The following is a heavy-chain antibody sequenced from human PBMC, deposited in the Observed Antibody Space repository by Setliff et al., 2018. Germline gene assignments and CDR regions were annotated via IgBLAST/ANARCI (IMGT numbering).Heavy chain of an antibody. J-gene: IGHJ6*03. D-gene: IGHD1-26*01. V-gene: IGHV4-4*08. CDR3: ARAPPNRYSGSYEYFYMDV. Sequence: TLSLTCTVSGGSISSYYWSWIRQPPGKGLEWIGYIYASGSTNYNPPLKSRVTLSVDTSKNQFSLKVSSVTAADTAVYYCARAPPNRYSGSYEYFYMDVWGKGTTVTVSS. CDR2: IYASGST. CDR1: GGSISSYY.